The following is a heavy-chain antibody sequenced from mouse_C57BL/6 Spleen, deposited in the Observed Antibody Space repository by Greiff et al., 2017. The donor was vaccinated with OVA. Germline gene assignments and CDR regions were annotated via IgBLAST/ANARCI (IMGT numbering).Heavy chain of an antibody. V-gene: IGHV5-6*01. CDR1: GFTFSSYG. D-gene: IGHD2-4*01. CDR2: ISSGGSYT. CDR3: ARRMITTSYYAMDY. J-gene: IGHJ4*01. Sequence: EVQGVESGGDLVKPGGSLKLSCAASGFTFSSYGMSWVRQTPDKRLEWVATISSGGSYTYYPDSVKGRFTISRDNAKNTLYLQMSSLKSEDTAMYYCARRMITTSYYAMDYWGQGTSVTVSS.